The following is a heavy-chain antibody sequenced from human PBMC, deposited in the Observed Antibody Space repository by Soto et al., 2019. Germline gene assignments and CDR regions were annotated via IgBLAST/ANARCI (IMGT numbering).Heavy chain of an antibody. V-gene: IGHV1-18*01. D-gene: IGHD3-22*01. Sequence: APVKVSCKASGYSFTTYGIFWVRQAPGQGLEWMGWISPYNGKTNYAQNLQGRVSMTTDTSTTTAYMELRSLRSDDTAVYYCARPYDSSQSPRFDYWGQGTLVTVSS. CDR1: GYSFTTYG. J-gene: IGHJ4*02. CDR2: ISPYNGKT. CDR3: ARPYDSSQSPRFDY.